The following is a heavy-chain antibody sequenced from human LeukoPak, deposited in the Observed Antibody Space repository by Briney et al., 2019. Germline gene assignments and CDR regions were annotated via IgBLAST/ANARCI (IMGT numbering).Heavy chain of an antibody. D-gene: IGHD4-17*01. CDR3: ARERNLMTTVTAFDY. J-gene: IGHJ4*02. CDR2: ISYDGSNK. CDR1: GFTFSSYA. Sequence: GGSLRLSCAASGFTFSSYAMHWVRQAPGKGLEWVAVISYDGSNKYYADSVKGRFTISRDNSKNTLYLQMNSLRAEDTAVYYCARERNLMTTVTAFDYWGQGTLVTVSS. V-gene: IGHV3-30-3*01.